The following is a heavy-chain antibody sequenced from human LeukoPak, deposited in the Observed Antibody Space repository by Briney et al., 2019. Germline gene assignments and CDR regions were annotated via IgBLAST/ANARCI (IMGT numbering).Heavy chain of an antibody. J-gene: IGHJ4*02. CDR3: ARLPLISARYYFEY. D-gene: IGHD3-10*01. V-gene: IGHV3-7*01. Sequence: PGGSLRLSCAASGFTFSSYWMRWVRQAPGKGLEWMANIKEDGSEKYHVSSVRGRFTISRDNDKNSLYFQMNSLRAEDTAVYYCARLPLISARYYFEYWGQGTLVTVSS. CDR2: IKEDGSEK. CDR1: GFTFSSYW.